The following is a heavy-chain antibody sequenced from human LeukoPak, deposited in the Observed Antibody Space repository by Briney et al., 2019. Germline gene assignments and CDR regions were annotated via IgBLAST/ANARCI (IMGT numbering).Heavy chain of an antibody. CDR2: GSDSGGT. J-gene: IGHJ6*02. D-gene: IGHD6-13*01. Sequence: SETLSLTCAVYGESLNGHYWSWIRQSPGKGLEWIGEGSDSGGTKFNPSLKSRASISADTSRNQFSLKLRSVTAADTAVYYCARDLGEAAAEYYYYYYGMDVWGQGTTVTVSS. CDR3: ARDLGEAAAEYYYYYYGMDV. V-gene: IGHV4-34*01. CDR1: GESLNGHY.